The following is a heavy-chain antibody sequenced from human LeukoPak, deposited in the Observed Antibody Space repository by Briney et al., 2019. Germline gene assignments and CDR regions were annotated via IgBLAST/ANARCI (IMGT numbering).Heavy chain of an antibody. Sequence: ASVKVSCKPSGYTFENYGIAWVRQAPGQGLEWMGWISVYNGDKNYAQKLQGRVTMTTDTSTRTAYMELRSLSSDDTAVYYCARASASRTNSNSYYFETTEKNAFDIWGQGTMVIVSS. V-gene: IGHV1-18*01. CDR2: ISVYNGDK. CDR3: ARASASRTNSNSYYFETTEKNAFDI. J-gene: IGHJ3*02. D-gene: IGHD3-22*01. CDR1: GYTFENYG.